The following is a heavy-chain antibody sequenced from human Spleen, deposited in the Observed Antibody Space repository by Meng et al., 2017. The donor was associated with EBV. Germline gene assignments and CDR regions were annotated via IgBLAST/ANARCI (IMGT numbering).Heavy chain of an antibody. Sequence: QVQLVPVGAWLKNPGSSVNVSCKASGYTFTYHAVHWVRQAPGQGLEWMGLINTNTGNPTYAQGFTGRFVFSLDTSVTTAYLQISSLKAEDTAVYYCARDGSYYGSGNIFDFWGQGTLVTVSS. D-gene: IGHD3-10*01. CDR3: ARDGSYYGSGNIFDF. CDR2: INTNTGNP. J-gene: IGHJ4*02. CDR1: GYTFTYHA. V-gene: IGHV7-4-1*01.